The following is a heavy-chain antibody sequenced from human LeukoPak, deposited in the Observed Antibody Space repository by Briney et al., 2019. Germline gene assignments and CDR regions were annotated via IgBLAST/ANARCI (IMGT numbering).Heavy chain of an antibody. D-gene: IGHD3-9*01. CDR2: IRSKAYGGTT. CDR3: TRASGGYFDWPLVY. Sequence: PGGSLRLSCTASGFTFGDYAMSWVRQAPGKGLEWVGFIRSKAYGGTTEYAASVKGRFTISRDDSKSIAYLQMNSLKTEDTAVYYCTRASGGYFDWPLVYWGQGTLVTVSS. CDR1: GFTFGDYA. J-gene: IGHJ4*02. V-gene: IGHV3-49*04.